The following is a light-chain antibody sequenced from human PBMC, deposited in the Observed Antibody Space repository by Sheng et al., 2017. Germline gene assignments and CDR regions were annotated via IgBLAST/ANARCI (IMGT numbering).Light chain of an antibody. CDR1: QSVSSY. CDR3: QQRGHRPPT. Sequence: EIVLTQSPATLSLSPGERATLSCRASQSVSSYLAWYQQKPGQAPRLLMFDASHRAADIPARFSGSGSGTDFTLTISSLEPEDFAVYYCQQRGHRPPTFGGGTKVEIK. V-gene: IGKV3-11*01. CDR2: DAS. J-gene: IGKJ4*01.